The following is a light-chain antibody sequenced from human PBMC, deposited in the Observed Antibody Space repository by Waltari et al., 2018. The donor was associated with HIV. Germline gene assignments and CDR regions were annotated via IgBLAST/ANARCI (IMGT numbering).Light chain of an antibody. J-gene: IGLJ3*02. V-gene: IGLV2-14*03. Sequence: QSALTQPASVSGSPGQSLTISCTGTSSDVGGYNYVSWYQQYPGKVPKLLIYDVSNRPSGVSNRFSGSKSGNTASLTISGLQAEDEGDYYCTSYASSSWVFGGGTKLTVL. CDR2: DVS. CDR1: SSDVGGYNY. CDR3: TSYASSSWV.